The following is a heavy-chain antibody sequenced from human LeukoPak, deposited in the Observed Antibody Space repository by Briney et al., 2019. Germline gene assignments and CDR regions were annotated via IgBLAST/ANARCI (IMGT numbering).Heavy chain of an antibody. CDR1: GFTVSSNY. V-gene: IGHV3-66*01. D-gene: IGHD6-19*01. CDR3: ARMSSGWSRAFDI. CDR2: IYSGGST. Sequence: GGSLGLSCAASGFTVSSNYMSWVRQAPGKGLEWVSVIYSGGSTYYADSVKGRFTISRDNSKNTLYLQMNSLRAEDTAVYYCARMSSGWSRAFDIWGQGTMVTVSS. J-gene: IGHJ3*02.